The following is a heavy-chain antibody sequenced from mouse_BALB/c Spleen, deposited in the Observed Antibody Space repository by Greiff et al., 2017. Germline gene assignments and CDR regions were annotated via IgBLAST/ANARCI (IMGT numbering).Heavy chain of an antibody. CDR3: TRGNGNYPFAY. V-gene: IGHV1-69*02. CDR2: IYPSDSYT. Sequence: QVQLQQPGAELVRPGASVKLSCKASGYTFTSYWINWVKQRPGQGLEWIGNIYPSDSYTNYNQKFKDKATLTVDKSSSTAYMQLSSPTSEDSAVYYCTRGNGNYPFAYWGQGTLVTVSA. D-gene: IGHD2-1*01. CDR1: GYTFTSYW. J-gene: IGHJ3*01.